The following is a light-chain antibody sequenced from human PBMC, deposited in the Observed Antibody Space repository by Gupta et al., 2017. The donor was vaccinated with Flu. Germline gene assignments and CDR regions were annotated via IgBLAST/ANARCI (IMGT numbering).Light chain of an antibody. V-gene: IGLV2-11*01. CDR2: DVS. Sequence: QSALTQPRSVSASPGQSVTISWTGTSSDVGGYSYVSWYQQRPGKAPKLMIYDVSKRPSGVPDRFSGSKAGNTASLTISGLQAEDEADYYCCSYAGSYTYVFGSGTKVTVL. CDR1: SSDVGGYSY. CDR3: CSYAGSYTYV. J-gene: IGLJ1*01.